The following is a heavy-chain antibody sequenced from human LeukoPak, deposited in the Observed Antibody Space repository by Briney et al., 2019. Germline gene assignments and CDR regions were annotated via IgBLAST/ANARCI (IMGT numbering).Heavy chain of an antibody. CDR1: GFSFNNYG. CDR3: AKPRVSIGSHFDY. J-gene: IGHJ4*02. Sequence: TGGSLRLSCAASGFSFNNYGMHWVRQAPGRGLEWVAMIPYDGSSEKYADLVKGRFTISRDNSKNTLYLQMNSLRDEDTALYYCAKPRVSIGSHFDYWGQGTLVTVSS. CDR2: IPYDGSSE. V-gene: IGHV3-30*18. D-gene: IGHD2-15*01.